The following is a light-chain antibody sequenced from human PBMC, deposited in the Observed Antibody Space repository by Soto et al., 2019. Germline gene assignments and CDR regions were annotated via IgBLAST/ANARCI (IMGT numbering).Light chain of an antibody. V-gene: IGLV1-40*01. J-gene: IGLJ1*01. CDR3: QSYDSSLSGYV. Sequence: QSVLTQPPSVSGAPGQRVTISCTGSSSNIGAVSDVHWYQQLPGTAPKLLIYGNSNRPSGVPDRFSGSKSGTSASLAITGLQAEDEADYYCQSYDSSLSGYVFGTGTKLTVL. CDR1: SSNIGAVSD. CDR2: GNS.